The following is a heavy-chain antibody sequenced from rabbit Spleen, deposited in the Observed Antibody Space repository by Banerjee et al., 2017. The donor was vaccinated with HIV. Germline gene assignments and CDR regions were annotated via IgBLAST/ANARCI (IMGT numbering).Heavy chain of an antibody. V-gene: IGHV1S45*01. CDR1: GVSFSDKDV. CDR3: ARDLVGVIGWNFYL. CDR2: INIVTGKS. J-gene: IGHJ4*01. Sequence: QEQLVESGGGLVKPEGSLTLTCKASGVSFSDKDVMCWVRQAPGKGLEWIACINIVTGKSVYASWAKGRFTMSRTSSTTVTLQMTSLTAADTATYFCARDLVGVIGWNFYLWGPGTLVTVS. D-gene: IGHD1-1*01.